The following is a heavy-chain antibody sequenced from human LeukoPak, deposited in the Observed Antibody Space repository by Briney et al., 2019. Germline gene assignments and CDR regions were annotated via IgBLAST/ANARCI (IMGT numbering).Heavy chain of an antibody. CDR1: GFTFSSYS. CDR2: ISSSSGYI. J-gene: IGHJ6*02. D-gene: IGHD3-16*01. CDR3: ARDLFGGSCGMDV. Sequence: GGSLRLSCAASGFTFSSYSMNWVRQAPGTGLEWVSYISSSSGYIYYADSVKGRFTISRDNAKNSPYLQMNSLRAEDTAVYYCARDLFGGSCGMDVWGQGTTVTVSS. V-gene: IGHV3-21*01.